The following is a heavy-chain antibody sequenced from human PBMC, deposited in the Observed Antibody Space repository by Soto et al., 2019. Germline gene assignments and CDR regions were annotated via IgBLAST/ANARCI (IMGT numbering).Heavy chain of an antibody. CDR2: IYPGDSHT. CDR3: ARQGYCSSPSCYTVDY. CDR1: GYSFTSYW. J-gene: IGHJ4*02. D-gene: IGHD2-2*02. Sequence: PGESLKISCKGSGYSFTSYWIGWVRQMPGEGLEWMGIIYPGDSHTKYSPSFQGQVTISADKSISTAYLQWSSLKASDTAMYYCARQGYCSSPSCYTVDYWGQGTLVTVSS. V-gene: IGHV5-51*01.